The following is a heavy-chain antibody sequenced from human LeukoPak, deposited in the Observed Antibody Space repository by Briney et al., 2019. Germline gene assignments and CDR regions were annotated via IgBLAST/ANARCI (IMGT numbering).Heavy chain of an antibody. J-gene: IGHJ4*02. Sequence: PGGSLRLSCAASGFTFSSYGVHWVRQAPGKGLEWVAFIRYDGSNKYYADSVKGRFTISRDNSKNTLYLQMNSLRAEDTAVYYCAPRPSSSSGVDYWGQGTLVTVSS. CDR3: APRPSSSSGVDY. D-gene: IGHD6-6*01. V-gene: IGHV3-30*02. CDR2: IRYDGSNK. CDR1: GFTFSSYG.